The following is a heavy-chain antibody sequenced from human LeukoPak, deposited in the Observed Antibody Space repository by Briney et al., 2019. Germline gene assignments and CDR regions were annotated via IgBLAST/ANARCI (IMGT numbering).Heavy chain of an antibody. Sequence: PGTSLRLSCATSGFIFSHYGMHWIRQAPDKGLEWVAVIWRDGTTHFYADSVKGRFTISRDSSNTVYLQMNSLRVEDTAVYFCARDAQRGFDYSNSLQYWGQGALVTVSS. CDR1: GFIFSHYG. J-gene: IGHJ4*02. D-gene: IGHD4-11*01. CDR2: IWRDGTTH. CDR3: ARDAQRGFDYSNSLQY. V-gene: IGHV3-33*01.